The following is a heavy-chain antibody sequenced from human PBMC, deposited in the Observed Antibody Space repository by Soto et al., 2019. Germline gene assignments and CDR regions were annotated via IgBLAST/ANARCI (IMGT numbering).Heavy chain of an antibody. CDR1: GGSISSYY. J-gene: IGHJ5*02. CDR3: ARVIGPYGSGSYVDP. D-gene: IGHD3-10*01. Sequence: PSETLSLTCTVSGGSISSYYWSWIRQPPGKGLEWIGYIYYSGSTNYNPSLKSRVTISVDTSKNQFSLKLSSVTAADTAVYYCARVIGPYGSGSYVDPWGQGTQVTVSS. CDR2: IYYSGST. V-gene: IGHV4-59*01.